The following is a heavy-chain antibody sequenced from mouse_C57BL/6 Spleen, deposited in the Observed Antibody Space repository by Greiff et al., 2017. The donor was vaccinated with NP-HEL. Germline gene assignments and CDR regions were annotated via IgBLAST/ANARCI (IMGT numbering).Heavy chain of an antibody. V-gene: IGHV1-26*01. Sequence: VQLQQSGPELVKPGALVKISCKASGYTFTDYYMNWVKQSHGKSLEWIGDINPNNGGTSYNQKFKGKATLTVDKSSSTAYMELRSLTSEDSAVYYCARSAYYDYDAFAYWGQGTLVTVSA. J-gene: IGHJ3*01. CDR1: GYTFTDYY. CDR2: INPNNGGT. CDR3: ARSAYYDYDAFAY. D-gene: IGHD2-4*01.